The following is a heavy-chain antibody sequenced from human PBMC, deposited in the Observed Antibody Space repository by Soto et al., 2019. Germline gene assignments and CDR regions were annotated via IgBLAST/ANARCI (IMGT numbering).Heavy chain of an antibody. CDR3: ARARAQYCSSTSCYGNYFDY. D-gene: IGHD2-2*01. V-gene: IGHV1-8*01. CDR2: MKPNSGNT. Sequence: GASVKVSCKASGYTFTSYDIHWVRQATGQGLEWMGWMKPNSGNTGYAQKFQGRVTMTRNTSISTAYMELSSLRSEDTAVYYCARARAQYCSSTSCYGNYFDYWGQGTLVTVSS. J-gene: IGHJ4*02. CDR1: GYTFTSYD.